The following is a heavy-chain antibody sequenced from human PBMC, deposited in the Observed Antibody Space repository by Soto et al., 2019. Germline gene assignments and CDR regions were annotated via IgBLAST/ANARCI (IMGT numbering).Heavy chain of an antibody. V-gene: IGHV3-23*01. CDR3: AKADGQQWLIPHLDN. Sequence: GGSLRLSCVASGFNFKKFAMAWVRQAAGEGLEWVSGISCCGGSASYADSVKGRFSIARDDSKNTVSLQLNSLRVEDTAQYYCAKADGQQWLIPHLDNWGQGTLVTVSS. D-gene: IGHD6-19*01. J-gene: IGHJ4*02. CDR2: ISCCGGSA. CDR1: GFNFKKFA.